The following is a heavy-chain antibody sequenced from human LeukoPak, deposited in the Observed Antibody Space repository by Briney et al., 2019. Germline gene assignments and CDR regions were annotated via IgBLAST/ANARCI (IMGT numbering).Heavy chain of an antibody. Sequence: GGSLRLSCAASGFTFSSYAMHWVRQAPGKGLEWVAVISYDGSNKYYADSVKGRFTISRDNSKMALYLQMNNLRRDDTNVWYWGSTSYYNDSRGSYYFDYWGQGTLVTVSS. CDR2: ISYDGSNK. D-gene: IGHD3-22*01. J-gene: IGHJ4*02. V-gene: IGHV3-30-3*01. CDR3: GSTSYYNDSRGSYYFDY. CDR1: GFTFSSYA.